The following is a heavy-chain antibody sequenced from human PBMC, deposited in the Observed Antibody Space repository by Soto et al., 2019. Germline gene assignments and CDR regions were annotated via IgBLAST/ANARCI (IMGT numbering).Heavy chain of an antibody. D-gene: IGHD2-2*01. CDR1: GGSISSGGYY. CDR2: IYYSGST. Sequence: SETLSLTCTVSGGSISSGGYYWSWIRQHPGKGLEWIGYIYYSGSTYYNPSLKSRVTISVDTSKNQFSLKLSSVTAADTAVYYCARVPYCSSTSCYDYSYGMDFWGQGTTVTVSS. CDR3: ARVPYCSSTSCYDYSYGMDF. V-gene: IGHV4-31*03. J-gene: IGHJ6*02.